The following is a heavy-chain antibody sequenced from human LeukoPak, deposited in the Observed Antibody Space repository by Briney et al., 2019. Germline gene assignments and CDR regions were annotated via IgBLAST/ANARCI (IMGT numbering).Heavy chain of an antibody. J-gene: IGHJ6*02. Sequence: YPGGSLRLSCAASGFTFSSYWMNWARQAPGKGLEWVASINHNGNVNYYVDSVKGRFTISRDNAKNSPYLQMSNLRAEDTAVYFCARGGGLDVWGQGATVTVSS. D-gene: IGHD3-16*01. CDR1: GFTFSSYW. CDR3: ARGGGLDV. V-gene: IGHV3-7*03. CDR2: INHNGNVN.